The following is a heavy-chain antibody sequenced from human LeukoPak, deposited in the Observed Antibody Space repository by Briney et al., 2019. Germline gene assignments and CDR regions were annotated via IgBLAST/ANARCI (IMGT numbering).Heavy chain of an antibody. V-gene: IGHV1-18*01. CDR3: ARDLGKRITIFGVVIHWFDA. CDR2: ISAYNGNT. J-gene: IGHJ5*02. Sequence: SVHVSFLASGYIFTSYRLSWLGQAGGRGLEWMGWISAYNGNTNYAQNLQSRDTMTTDTSTSTAYIELRSLRSDDTAVYYAARDLGKRITIFGVVIHWFDAWGQGTLVTVSS. D-gene: IGHD3-3*01. CDR1: GYIFTSYR.